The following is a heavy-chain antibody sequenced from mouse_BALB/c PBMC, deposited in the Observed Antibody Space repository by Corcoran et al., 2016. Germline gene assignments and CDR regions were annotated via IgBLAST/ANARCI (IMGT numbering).Heavy chain of an antibody. CDR2: INTYTGEP. V-gene: IGHV9-3-1*01. D-gene: IGHD3-3*01. J-gene: IGHJ2*01. CDR1: GYTFTNYG. Sequence: QIQLVQSGPELKKPGETVKISCKASGYTFTNYGMNWVKQAPGKGLKWMGWINTYTGEPTYADDFKGRFAFSLETSASTAYLQINNLKNADTATYFGARGTHYFDYWGQGTTLTVSS. CDR3: ARGTHYFDY.